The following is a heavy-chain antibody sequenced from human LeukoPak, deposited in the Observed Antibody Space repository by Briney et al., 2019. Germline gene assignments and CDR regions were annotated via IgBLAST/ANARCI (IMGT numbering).Heavy chain of an antibody. CDR2: IYYSGST. Sequence: PSETLSLTCTVSGGPISSYYWSWIRQPPGKGLEWIGYIYYSGSTNYNPSLKSRVTISVDTSKNQFSLKLSSVTAADTAVYYCARDRGKPPHAFDIWGQGTMVTVSS. CDR1: GGPISSYY. CDR3: ARDRGKPPHAFDI. V-gene: IGHV4-59*01. J-gene: IGHJ3*02.